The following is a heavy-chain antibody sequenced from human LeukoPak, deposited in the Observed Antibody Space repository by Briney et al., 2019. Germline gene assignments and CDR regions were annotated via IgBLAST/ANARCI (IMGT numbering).Heavy chain of an antibody. CDR2: ISSSSSYI. V-gene: IGHV3-21*01. CDR3: APVEMAIDY. D-gene: IGHD5-24*01. Sequence: GGSLRLSCAASGFTFSSYSMNWVRQAPGKGLELVSSISSSSSYIYYADSVKSRFTIYRDNAKNSLYLQMNSLRAEDTAVYYCAPVEMAIDYWGQGTLVTVSS. CDR1: GFTFSSYS. J-gene: IGHJ4*02.